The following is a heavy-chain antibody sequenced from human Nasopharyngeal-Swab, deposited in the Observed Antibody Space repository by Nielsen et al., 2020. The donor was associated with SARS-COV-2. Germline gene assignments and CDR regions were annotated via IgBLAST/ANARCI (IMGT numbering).Heavy chain of an antibody. Sequence: ASVKASCKTSGYTFTDYYIHWVRQVPGQGLEWVGCINPYSGDTKYAQKFQGRVTVTRDTSRSTAYIELSRLRSDDTAVYYCARDYYDNYDSDYRGQGTLVTVSS. D-gene: IGHD3-22*01. CDR1: GYTFTDYY. CDR2: INPYSGDT. J-gene: IGHJ4*02. V-gene: IGHV1-2*02. CDR3: ARDYYDNYDSDY.